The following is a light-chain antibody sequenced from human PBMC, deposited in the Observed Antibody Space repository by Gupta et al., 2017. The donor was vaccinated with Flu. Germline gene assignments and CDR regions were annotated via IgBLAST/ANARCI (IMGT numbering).Light chain of an antibody. Sequence: SSALPQPPSVSVSLGQMARITCSGEALPWKYANWYQQKPGQLPVLMIYKDDERPAGIPDRFSGSSSGTTATVTISEVQEEDEGHYYCLSADRSGIWVFGGGTRLTVL. CDR1: ALPWKY. CDR2: KDD. V-gene: IGLV3-16*01. CDR3: LSADRSGIWV. J-gene: IGLJ3*02.